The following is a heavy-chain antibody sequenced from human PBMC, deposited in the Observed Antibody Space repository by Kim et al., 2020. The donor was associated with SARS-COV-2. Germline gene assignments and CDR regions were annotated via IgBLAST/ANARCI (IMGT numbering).Heavy chain of an antibody. D-gene: IGHD4-17*01. J-gene: IGHJ2*01. CDR3: ARRNGDYFYWYFDL. V-gene: IGHV5-51*01. Sequence: SPSFHGQVTTSADKSISTAYLQWSSLKASDTAMYYCARRNGDYFYWYFDLWGRGTLVTVSS.